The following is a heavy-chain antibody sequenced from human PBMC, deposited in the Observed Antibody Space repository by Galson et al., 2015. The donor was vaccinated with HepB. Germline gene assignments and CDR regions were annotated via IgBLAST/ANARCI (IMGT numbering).Heavy chain of an antibody. V-gene: IGHV1-18*04. D-gene: IGHD2-2*01. J-gene: IGHJ3*02. CDR3: ARAGGVGYCRSTSCYPMGVFDI. CDR2: ISAYNGNT. Sequence: SVKVSCKASGYTFTSYGISWVRQAPGQGLEWMGWISAYNGNTNYAQKLQGRVTMTTDTSTSTAYMELRSLRSDDTAVYYCARAGGVGYCRSTSCYPMGVFDIWGQGTMVTVSS. CDR1: GYTFTSYG.